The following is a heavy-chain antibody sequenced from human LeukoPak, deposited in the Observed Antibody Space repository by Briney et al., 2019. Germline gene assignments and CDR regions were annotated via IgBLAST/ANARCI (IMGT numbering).Heavy chain of an antibody. J-gene: IGHJ5*02. CDR2: IYHSGST. CDR3: AQRVRGGNNWFDP. Sequence: SETLSLTCAVSGYSISSGYYWGWIRQPPGKGLEWIGSIYHSGSTYYSPSLKSRVTISVDTSKNQFSLKLSSVTAADTAVYYCAQRVRGGNNWFDPWGQGTLVTVSS. V-gene: IGHV4-38-2*01. CDR1: GYSISSGYY. D-gene: IGHD1-1*01.